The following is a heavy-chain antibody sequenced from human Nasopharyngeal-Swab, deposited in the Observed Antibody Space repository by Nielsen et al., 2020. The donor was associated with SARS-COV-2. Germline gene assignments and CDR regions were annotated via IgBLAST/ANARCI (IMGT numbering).Heavy chain of an antibody. CDR1: GFTFSNAW. D-gene: IGHD5-12*01. CDR3: TTDIVATNSDY. V-gene: IGHV3-15*01. Sequence: GESLKISCAASGFTFSNAWMSWVRQAPGKGLEWVGRIKSKTDGGTTDYAAPVKGRFTISRDDSKNTLYLQMNSLKTEDTAVYYCTTDIVATNSDYWGQGTLVTVSS. J-gene: IGHJ4*02. CDR2: IKSKTDGGTT.